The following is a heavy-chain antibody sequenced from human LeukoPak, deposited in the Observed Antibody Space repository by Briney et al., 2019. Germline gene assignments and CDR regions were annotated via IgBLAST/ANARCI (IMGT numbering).Heavy chain of an antibody. D-gene: IGHD3-10*01. V-gene: IGHV5-51*03. CDR3: ARPQSMTGVAAFDI. CDR1: GYSFTSYW. Sequence: KPGESLTISCKGSGYSFTSYWIGWVRQMPGKGLEWMRIIYPGDSDTIYSPSFQGQVTISADKSISTAYLQWSSLKASDTAMYYCARPQSMTGVAAFDIWGQGTMVTVSS. J-gene: IGHJ3*02. CDR2: IYPGDSDT.